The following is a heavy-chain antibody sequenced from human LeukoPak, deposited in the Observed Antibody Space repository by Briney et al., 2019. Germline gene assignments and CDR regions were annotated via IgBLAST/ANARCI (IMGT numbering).Heavy chain of an antibody. CDR2: ISGSGGST. Sequence: GGSLRLSCAASGFTFSIYAMNWVRQAPGKGLEWVSSISGSGGSTFYADSVKGRFTISRDNSKNTLYLQMNSLRGDDTAVYYCAKGSSFGMPLFDCWGQGTLVTVSS. D-gene: IGHD3-3*01. CDR3: AKGSSFGMPLFDC. CDR1: GFTFSIYA. V-gene: IGHV3-23*01. J-gene: IGHJ4*02.